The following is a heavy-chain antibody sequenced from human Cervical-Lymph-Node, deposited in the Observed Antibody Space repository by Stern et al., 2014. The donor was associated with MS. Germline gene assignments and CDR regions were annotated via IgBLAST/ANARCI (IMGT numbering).Heavy chain of an antibody. V-gene: IGHV1-46*03. CDR2: FDPSGGGT. CDR1: GYTLTSYF. D-gene: IGHD5/OR15-5a*01. J-gene: IGHJ4*02. CDR3: ARAGEYSVYDDHYFDY. Sequence: QVQLVQSGAEVKKPGASVKVSCKASGYTLTSYFIHWVRQAPGQGLEWMGIFDPSGGGTTYAQKFQGRVTMTRDSSTSTVYMELSRLRSDDTAVYFCARAGEYSVYDDHYFDYWGQGTLVTVAS.